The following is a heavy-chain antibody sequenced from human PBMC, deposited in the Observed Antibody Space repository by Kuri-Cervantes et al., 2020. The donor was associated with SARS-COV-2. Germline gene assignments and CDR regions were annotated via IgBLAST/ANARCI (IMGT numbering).Heavy chain of an antibody. CDR1: GGTFSSYA. Sequence: SVKVSCKASGGTFSSYAISWVRQAPGQGLEWMGRIIPILGIANYAQKFQGRVTITADKSTSTAYMELSSLRSEDTAVYYCASRERITIFGVVIIGVDYWGQGTLVTVSS. J-gene: IGHJ4*02. CDR2: IIPILGIA. V-gene: IGHV1-69*04. CDR3: ASRERITIFGVVIIGVDY. D-gene: IGHD3-3*01.